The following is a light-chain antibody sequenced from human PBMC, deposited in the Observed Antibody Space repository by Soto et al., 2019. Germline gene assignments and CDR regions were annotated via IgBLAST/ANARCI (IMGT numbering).Light chain of an antibody. CDR2: GAS. CDR1: QSVSIN. Sequence: SPSALSVSPEERATLSFRASQSVSINLAWYQQKPGQAPRLLIYGASTRATGVPVRFSGSGSGTEFTLTSSSLQSEDFALYYCQPSNNLPTCAQGTRLEIK. J-gene: IGKJ5*01. V-gene: IGKV3-15*01. CDR3: QPSNNLPT.